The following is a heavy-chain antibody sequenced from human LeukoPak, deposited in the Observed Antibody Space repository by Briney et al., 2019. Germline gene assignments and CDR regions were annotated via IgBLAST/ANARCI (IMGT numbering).Heavy chain of an antibody. CDR1: GGSISSSDYC. CDR3: ARRRLLYCSRSACYSNRFDP. J-gene: IGHJ5*02. D-gene: IGHD2-21*02. CDR2: IYFSGAT. Sequence: SETLSLTCTVSGGSISSSDYCWDWLRRPPGKGLEWIASIYFSGATFYTPSLKSRVTISLDTSKNQFSLNLNSGTAADTAVYYCARRRLLYCSRSACYSNRFDPWGRGTLVTVSS. V-gene: IGHV4-39*01.